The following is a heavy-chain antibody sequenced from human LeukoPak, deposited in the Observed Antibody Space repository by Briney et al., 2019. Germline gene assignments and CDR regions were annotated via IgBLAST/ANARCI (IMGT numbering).Heavy chain of an antibody. CDR3: AKDMELAS. D-gene: IGHD1-26*01. J-gene: IGHJ5*02. Sequence: GGSLRLSCAASGFTFRDAAMTWVRQAPGKGPEWVSLISSSGANAYYADSVKGRFTIPRDNSKNTLYLQMNNLRGEDTAEYYCAKDMELASWGQGTLVTVSS. CDR2: ISSSGANA. CDR1: GFTFRDAA. V-gene: IGHV3-23*01.